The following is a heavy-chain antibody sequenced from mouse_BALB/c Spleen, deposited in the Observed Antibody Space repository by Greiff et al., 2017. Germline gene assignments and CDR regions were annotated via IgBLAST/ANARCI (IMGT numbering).Heavy chain of an antibody. J-gene: IGHJ2*01. CDR1: GFNIKDYY. CDR3: NAYYYGSSFDY. D-gene: IGHD1-1*01. Sequence: VTLKESGAELVRSGASVKLSCTASGFNIKDYYMHWVKQRPEQGLEWIGWIDPENGDTEYAPKFQGKATMTADTSSNTAYLQLSSLTSEDTAVYYCNAYYYGSSFDYWGQGTTLTVSS. V-gene: IGHV14-4*02. CDR2: IDPENGDT.